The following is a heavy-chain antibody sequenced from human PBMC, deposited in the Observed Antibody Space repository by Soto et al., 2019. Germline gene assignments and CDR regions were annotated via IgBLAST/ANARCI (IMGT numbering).Heavy chain of an antibody. CDR3: ARQNWNYDDYYYYGMDV. D-gene: IGHD1-7*01. J-gene: IGHJ6*02. CDR1: GGSISSSSYY. Sequence: QLQLQESGPGLVKPSETLSLTCTVSGGSISSSSYYWGWIRQPPGKGLEWIGTIYYSGSTYYNPSLKSRVTISVDTSKNQFSLKLTSVTAADTAVYYCARQNWNYDDYYYYGMDVWGQGTTVTVSS. V-gene: IGHV4-39*01. CDR2: IYYSGST.